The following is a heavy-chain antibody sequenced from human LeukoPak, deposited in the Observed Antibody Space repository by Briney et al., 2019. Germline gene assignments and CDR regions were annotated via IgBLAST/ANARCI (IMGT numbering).Heavy chain of an antibody. D-gene: IGHD4-17*01. CDR3: ARCPLTTVTTDALDY. J-gene: IGHJ4*02. CDR1: GYSISSGYF. V-gene: IGHV4-38-2*02. CDR2: IYHSGST. Sequence: SETLSLTCTVSGYSISSGYFWGWMRQPPGKGLEWIGSIYHSGSTYYNPSLKSRVTISVDTSKNQFSLKLSSVTAADTAVYYCARCPLTTVTTDALDYWGQGTLVTVSS.